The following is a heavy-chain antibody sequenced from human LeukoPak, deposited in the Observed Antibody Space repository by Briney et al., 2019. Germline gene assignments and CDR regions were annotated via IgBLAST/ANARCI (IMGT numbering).Heavy chain of an antibody. J-gene: IGHJ6*03. Sequence: SETLSLTCSVSADSISGSSYYWGWIRQPPGKGLEWIGGISYSGTTKKNPSLESRITMSVDTSKNQFSLKLSSVTAADTAVYYCARRRSSSWYLPYYYMDVWGKGTTVTVSS. CDR3: ARRRSSSWYLPYYYMDV. CDR2: ISYSGTT. D-gene: IGHD6-13*01. CDR1: ADSISGSSYY. V-gene: IGHV4-39*01.